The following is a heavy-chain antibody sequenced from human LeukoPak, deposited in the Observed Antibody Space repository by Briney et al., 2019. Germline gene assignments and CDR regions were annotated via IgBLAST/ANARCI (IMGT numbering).Heavy chain of an antibody. V-gene: IGHV3-30-3*01. Sequence: GGSLRLSCAASGFTFSDYYMSWIRQAPGKGLEWLAVISYDGSNKYYADSVKGRFTISRDNSKNTLYLQMNSLRAEDTAVYYCARDRSQLWLNDPVPRLTYGMDVWGQGTTVTVSS. CDR1: GFTFSDYY. CDR2: ISYDGSNK. J-gene: IGHJ6*02. CDR3: ARDRSQLWLNDPVPRLTYGMDV. D-gene: IGHD5-18*01.